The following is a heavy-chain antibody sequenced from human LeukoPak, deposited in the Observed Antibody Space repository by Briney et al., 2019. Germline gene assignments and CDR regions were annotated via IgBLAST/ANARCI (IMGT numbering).Heavy chain of an antibody. V-gene: IGHV3-23*01. CDR3: TIGHIFDRSTWYFDY. CDR1: GFTFSSYP. Sequence: GGSLRLSCTASGFTFSSYPMYWVRQAPGKGLEWVSAITGGGESIYYAESMKGRFTLSRDNSKNTLYLQMNSLRAEARALYYITIGHIFDRSTWYFDYWGQGTLVTVSS. CDR2: ITGGGESI. J-gene: IGHJ4*02. D-gene: IGHD3-10*01.